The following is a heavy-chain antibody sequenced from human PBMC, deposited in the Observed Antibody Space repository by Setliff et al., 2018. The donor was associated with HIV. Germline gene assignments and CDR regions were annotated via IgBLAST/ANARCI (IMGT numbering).Heavy chain of an antibody. CDR2: IYHSGST. V-gene: IGHV4-38-2*02. D-gene: IGHD3-10*01. Sequence: SETLSLTCSVSGDSISSDFYIWIRQPPGKGLEWMGSIYHSGSTYYNPSLKSRVTISVDTSKNQFSLKLSSVTAADTAVYYCARAHELYGSGSYYAFDIWGQGTMVTVSS. CDR1: GDSISSDFY. CDR3: ARAHELYGSGSYYAFDI. J-gene: IGHJ3*02.